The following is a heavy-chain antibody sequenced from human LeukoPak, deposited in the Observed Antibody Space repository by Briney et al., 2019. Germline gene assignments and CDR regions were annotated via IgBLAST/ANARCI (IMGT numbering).Heavy chain of an antibody. CDR3: ARYTGSFTPLDY. D-gene: IGHD3-10*01. CDR1: GYFFNTYW. Sequence: GEALKISCEGSGYFFNTYWVAWVRQTPGKGLEWMGIISPDDSYTRYSPSFAGHITISADKSISTAYLQWTSLKASHSAMYYCARYTGSFTPLDYWGQGTLVTVSS. J-gene: IGHJ4*02. V-gene: IGHV5-51*01. CDR2: ISPDDSYT.